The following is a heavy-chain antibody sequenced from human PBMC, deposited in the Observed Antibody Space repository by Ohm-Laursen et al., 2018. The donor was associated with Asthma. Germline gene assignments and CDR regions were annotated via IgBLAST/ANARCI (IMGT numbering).Heavy chain of an antibody. Sequence: TLSLTCAVSGGSLSEYYWTWIRQSPGKGLEWIGSIYYSGGTYYSPSLKSRVTMSVDTSKNQFSLKLSSVTAADTAVYYCARERVNRYCSGGSCSKTIDYWGQGTLVTVSS. J-gene: IGHJ4*02. CDR2: IYYSGGT. V-gene: IGHV4-31*11. CDR3: ARERVNRYCSGGSCSKTIDY. CDR1: GGSLSEYY. D-gene: IGHD2-15*01.